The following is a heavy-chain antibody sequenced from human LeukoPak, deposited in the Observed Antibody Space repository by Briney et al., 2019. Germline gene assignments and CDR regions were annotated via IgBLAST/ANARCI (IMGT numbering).Heavy chain of an antibody. CDR1: GFTFSTNA. Sequence: GGSLRLSCAASGFTFSTNAISWVRQAPGKGLEWVSGISGGGGTTYYADSVKGRFTISRDNSKNTVHLQMNSLRFEDTAMYYCARVDRYHYYLDVWGKGTTVTVSS. CDR3: ARVDRYHYYLDV. J-gene: IGHJ6*03. V-gene: IGHV3-23*01. CDR2: ISGGGGTT.